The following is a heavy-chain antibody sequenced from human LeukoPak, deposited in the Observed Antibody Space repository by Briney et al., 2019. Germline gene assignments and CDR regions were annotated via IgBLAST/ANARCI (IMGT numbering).Heavy chain of an antibody. V-gene: IGHV4-59*08. CDR2: IYYSGST. CDR3: ARHPSYYDRIDY. D-gene: IGHD3-22*01. CDR1: GDSISTYY. Sequence: PSETLSLTCTVSGDSISTYYYSWIRQPPGKGLEWIGYIYYSGSTNYNPSLKSRVTISVDTSKNQFSLKLSSVTAADTAVYYCARHPSYYDRIDYWGQGTMVTVSS. J-gene: IGHJ4*02.